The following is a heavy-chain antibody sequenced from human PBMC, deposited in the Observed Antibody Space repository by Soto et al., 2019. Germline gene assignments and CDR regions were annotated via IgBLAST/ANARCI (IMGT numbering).Heavy chain of an antibody. V-gene: IGHV4-34*01. D-gene: IGHD2-2*01. J-gene: IGHJ4*02. CDR3: ARAHRWRDIVVVPAAKRFYYFDY. Sequence: PSETLSLTCAVYGGSFGGYYWSWIRQPPGKGLEWIGEINHSGSTNYNPSLKIRVTRSVDTSKNQFSLKLSSVTAADTAVYYCARAHRWRDIVVVPAAKRFYYFDYWGQGTLVTVSS. CDR1: GGSFGGYY. CDR2: INHSGST.